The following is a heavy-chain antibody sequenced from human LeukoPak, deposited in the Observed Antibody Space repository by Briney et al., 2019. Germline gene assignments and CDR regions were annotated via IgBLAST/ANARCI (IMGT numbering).Heavy chain of an antibody. D-gene: IGHD3-10*01. CDR2: INHSGST. Sequence: SETLSLTCAVYGGSFSGYYWSWIRQPPGKGLEWIGEINHSGSTNYNPSLKSRVTISVDTSKNQFSLKLSSVTAADTAVYYCVRGGDYYGSVYGMDVWGQGTTVTVSS. V-gene: IGHV4-34*01. CDR1: GGSFSGYY. J-gene: IGHJ6*02. CDR3: VRGGDYYGSVYGMDV.